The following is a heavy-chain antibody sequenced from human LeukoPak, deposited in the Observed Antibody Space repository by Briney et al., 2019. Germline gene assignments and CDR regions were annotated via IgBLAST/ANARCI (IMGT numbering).Heavy chain of an antibody. D-gene: IGHD4-11*01. CDR3: ARAYSNYKGAVNYDFDH. CDR1: GGSFSNYA. V-gene: IGHV1-69*05. CDR2: IIPMLGSA. Sequence: SVKVSCRASGGSFSNYAINWVRQAPGQGLEWMGGIIPMLGSANYAQKFQARVTITTDDLTSTASMELSTLTSEDTAVYYCARAYSNYKGAVNYDFDHWGQGTLVIVSS. J-gene: IGHJ4*02.